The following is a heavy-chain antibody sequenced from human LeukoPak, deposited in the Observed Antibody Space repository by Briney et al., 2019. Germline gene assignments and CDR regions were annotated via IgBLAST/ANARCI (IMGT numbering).Heavy chain of an antibody. J-gene: IGHJ4*02. D-gene: IGHD3-10*01. Sequence: ASVKVSCKASGYTFTSYYMHWVRQAPGQGLEWMGWINPNSGGTNYAQKFQGRVTMTRDTSISTAYMELSRLRSDDTAVYYCARDIKRGSGSYYRFDYWGQGTLVTVSS. V-gene: IGHV1-2*02. CDR1: GYTFTSYY. CDR3: ARDIKRGSGSYYRFDY. CDR2: INPNSGGT.